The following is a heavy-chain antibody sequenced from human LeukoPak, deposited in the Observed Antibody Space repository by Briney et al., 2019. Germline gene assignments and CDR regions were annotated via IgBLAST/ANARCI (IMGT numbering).Heavy chain of an antibody. J-gene: IGHJ4*02. CDR2: ISSSSSYI. CDR1: GFIFSSYS. D-gene: IGHD5-18*01. Sequence: PGGSLRLSCAASGFIFSSYSMNWVRQAPGKGLEWVSSISSSSSYIYYADSVKGRFTISRDNAKNSLYLQMNSLRAEDTAVYYCARDDSYGSLEHDYWGQGTLVTVSS. CDR3: ARDDSYGSLEHDY. V-gene: IGHV3-21*01.